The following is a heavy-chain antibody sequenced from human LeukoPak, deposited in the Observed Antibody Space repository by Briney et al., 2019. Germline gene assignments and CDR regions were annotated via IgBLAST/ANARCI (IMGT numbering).Heavy chain of an antibody. CDR1: GGSISSYY. CDR3: ARAATIFGVVIFDY. CDR2: TYYSGST. Sequence: PSETLSLTCTVSGGSISSYYWSWIRQPPGKGLEWIGYTYYSGSTNYNPSLKSRVTISVDTSKNQFSLKLSSVTAADTAVYYCARAATIFGVVIFDYWGQGTLVTVSS. V-gene: IGHV4-59*01. D-gene: IGHD3-3*01. J-gene: IGHJ4*02.